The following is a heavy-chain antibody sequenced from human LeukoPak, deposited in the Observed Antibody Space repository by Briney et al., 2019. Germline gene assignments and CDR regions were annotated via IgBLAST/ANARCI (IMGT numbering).Heavy chain of an antibody. J-gene: IGHJ4*02. CDR3: ARAPRNDYGDYVGQFDY. D-gene: IGHD4-17*01. V-gene: IGHV3-7*03. CDR2: IKQDGSEK. Sequence: SGGSLRLSCAASGFTFSSYWMSWVRQAPGKGLEWVANIKQDGSEKYYVDSVKGRFTISRDNAKNSLYLQMNSLRAEDTAVYYCARAPRNDYGDYVGQFDYWGQGTLVTVSS. CDR1: GFTFSSYW.